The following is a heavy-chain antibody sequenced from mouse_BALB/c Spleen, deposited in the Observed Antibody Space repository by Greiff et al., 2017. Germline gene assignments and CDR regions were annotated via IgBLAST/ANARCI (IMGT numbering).Heavy chain of an antibody. J-gene: IGHJ1*01. CDR1: GYSFTGYF. Sequence: VQLKESGPELVKPGASVKISCKASGYSFTGYFMNWVKQSHGKSLEWIGRINPYNGDTFYNQKFKGKATLTVDKSSSTAYMHLNSLTSEDSAVYYCARNYGSSLWYFDVWGAGTTVTVSS. V-gene: IGHV1-37*01. D-gene: IGHD1-1*01. CDR2: INPYNGDT. CDR3: ARNYGSSLWYFDV.